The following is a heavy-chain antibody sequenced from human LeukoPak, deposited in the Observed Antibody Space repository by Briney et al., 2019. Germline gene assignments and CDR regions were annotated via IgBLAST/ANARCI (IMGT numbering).Heavy chain of an antibody. CDR2: ISSSGSHT. Sequence: PGGSLRPSCVASGFSFSDYYMSWIRQAPGKGLEWVSYISSSGSHTNYADSVTGRFTISRNNAKKSLHLQMNSLRAEDTAVYYCARHPDGSLSLDYWGQGTLVTVSS. V-gene: IGHV3-11*03. CDR1: GFSFSDYY. J-gene: IGHJ4*02. D-gene: IGHD1-26*01. CDR3: ARHPDGSLSLDY.